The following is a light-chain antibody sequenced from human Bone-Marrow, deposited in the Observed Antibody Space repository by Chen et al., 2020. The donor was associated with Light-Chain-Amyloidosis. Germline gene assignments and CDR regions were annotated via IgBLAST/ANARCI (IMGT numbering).Light chain of an antibody. Sequence: SYELTQPPSVSVSPGQTASITCSGDALPKQYAYWYQQKPGQAPVLVLYKDSERPSGIPERFSGSSSGTTVTLTISGVQAEDEADYYCQSADSSGTYVVFGGGTKLTVL. CDR1: ALPKQY. CDR3: QSADSSGTYVV. J-gene: IGLJ2*01. CDR2: KDS. V-gene: IGLV3-25*03.